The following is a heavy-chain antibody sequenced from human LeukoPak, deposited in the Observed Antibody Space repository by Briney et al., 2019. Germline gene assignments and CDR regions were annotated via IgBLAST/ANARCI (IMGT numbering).Heavy chain of an antibody. V-gene: IGHV3-21*01. CDR3: ASGFWSASSN. D-gene: IGHD3-3*01. CDR2: ISSSSSYI. J-gene: IGHJ4*02. CDR1: GFAFSNYN. Sequence: GGSLRLSCAASGFAFSNYNMNWVRHAPGKGLEWVSSISSSSSYISYADSVKGRFTISRDSAKNSLYLQMNRLRDDDTAVYYCASGFWSASSNWGQGTLVTVSS.